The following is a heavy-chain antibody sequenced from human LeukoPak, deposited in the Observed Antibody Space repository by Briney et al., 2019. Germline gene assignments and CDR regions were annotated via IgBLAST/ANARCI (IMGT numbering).Heavy chain of an antibody. V-gene: IGHV3-23*01. CDR3: AREDYYDSSGYYDY. Sequence: PGGSLRLSCAASGFTFSSYAMSWVRQAPGKGLEWASSISGSGGNTDYADSVKGRFTISRDNSKNTLYLQMNSLRAEDTAVYYCAREDYYDSSGYYDYWGQGTLVTVSS. D-gene: IGHD3-22*01. CDR1: GFTFSSYA. J-gene: IGHJ4*02. CDR2: ISGSGGNT.